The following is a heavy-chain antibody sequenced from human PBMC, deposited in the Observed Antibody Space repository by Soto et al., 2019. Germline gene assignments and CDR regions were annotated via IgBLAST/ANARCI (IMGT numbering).Heavy chain of an antibody. V-gene: IGHV1-18*01. J-gene: IGHJ4*02. CDR2: INGYNGNT. Sequence: QVQLLQSGAEMRKPGASVKVSCKTSGYTFINYGVSWVRQAPEQGLAWMGWINGYNGNTNYAQNFQGRVAMTTDTSTSTVYMELRNLRSDDTAVYYCARGDSPVQFDYWGQGTLVTVSS. D-gene: IGHD4-4*01. CDR1: GYTFINYG. CDR3: ARGDSPVQFDY.